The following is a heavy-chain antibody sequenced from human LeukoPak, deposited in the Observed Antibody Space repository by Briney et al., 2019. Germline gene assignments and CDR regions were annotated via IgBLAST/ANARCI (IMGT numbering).Heavy chain of an antibody. CDR2: IYYSGST. D-gene: IGHD3-22*01. J-gene: IGHJ3*02. CDR1: GGSISSSSYY. Sequence: PSETLSLTCTVSGGSISSSSYYWGWIRQPPGKGLEWIGSIYYSGSTYYNPSLKSRVTISVDTSKNQFSLKLSSVTAADTAVYYCARSMIVVVINDAFDIWGQGTMVTVSS. V-gene: IGHV4-39*07. CDR3: ARSMIVVVINDAFDI.